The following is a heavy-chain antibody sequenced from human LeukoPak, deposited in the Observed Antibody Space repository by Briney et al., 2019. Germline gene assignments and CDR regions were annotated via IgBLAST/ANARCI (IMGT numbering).Heavy chain of an antibody. V-gene: IGHV3-21*01. D-gene: IGHD3-3*01. Sequence: GGSLRLSCAASGFTFSSYSMNWVRQAPGKGLEWVSSISSSSSYIYYADSVKGRFTISRDNAKNSLYLQMNGLRAEDTAVYYCARDHRTIDASDYWGQGTLVTVSS. CDR3: ARDHRTIDASDY. CDR1: GFTFSSYS. J-gene: IGHJ4*02. CDR2: ISSSSSYI.